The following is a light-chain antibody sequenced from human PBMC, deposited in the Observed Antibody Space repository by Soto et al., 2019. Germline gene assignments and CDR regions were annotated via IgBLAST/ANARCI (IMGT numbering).Light chain of an antibody. V-gene: IGLV2-14*03. J-gene: IGLJ1*01. CDR3: SSYTSSSLHG. CDR2: DVS. Sequence: QSALTQPASVSGSPGQSITISCTGTSSDVGGYNYVSWYQQHPGKAPKLMIYDVSNRPSGVSNRFSGSKSGNTASLTISGLQAEDEADYYCSSYTSSSLHGFGTGTKGTGL. CDR1: SSDVGGYNY.